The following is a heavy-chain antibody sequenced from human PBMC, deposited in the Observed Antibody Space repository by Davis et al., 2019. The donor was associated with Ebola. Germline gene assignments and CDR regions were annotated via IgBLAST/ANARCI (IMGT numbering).Heavy chain of an antibody. Sequence: GESLKIPCAASGFTFSSYGMHWVRQAPGKGLEWVAVIWYDGSNKYYADSVKGRFTISRDNSKNTLYLQMNSLRAEDTAVYYCARVYDPYYYYGMDVWGQGTTVTVSS. CDR1: GFTFSSYG. D-gene: IGHD3-22*01. CDR3: ARVYDPYYYYGMDV. CDR2: IWYDGSNK. V-gene: IGHV3-33*01. J-gene: IGHJ6*02.